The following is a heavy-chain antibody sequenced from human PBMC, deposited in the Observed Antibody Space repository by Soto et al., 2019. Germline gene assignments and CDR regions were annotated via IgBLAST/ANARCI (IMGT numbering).Heavy chain of an antibody. V-gene: IGHV4-34*01. Sequence: PSETLSLTCAVYGGSFSGYYWSWIRQPPGKGLEWVGEINHSGSTNYNPSLKSRVTISVDTSKNQFSLKLSSVTAADAAVYYCARLPRGYNYGMDVWGQGTTVTVS. CDR2: INHSGST. J-gene: IGHJ6*02. CDR3: ARLPRGYNYGMDV. CDR1: GGSFSGYY.